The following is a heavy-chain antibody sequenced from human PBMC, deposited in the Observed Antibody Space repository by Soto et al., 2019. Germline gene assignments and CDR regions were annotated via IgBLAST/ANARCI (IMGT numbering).Heavy chain of an antibody. CDR1: GVSLTSGNW. D-gene: IGHD3-10*01. CDR3: ARLVYDTRLNYMYFDF. J-gene: IGHJ4*02. V-gene: IGHV4-4*02. CDR2: IFHDGTA. Sequence: PSETLSLTCAVSGVSLTSGNWWTWVRQSPQRGLEYIGEIFHDGTANYYPSFERRVAMSVDTSRNQFSLKLTSVTAADTAVYFCARLVYDTRLNYMYFDFWGPGTRGT.